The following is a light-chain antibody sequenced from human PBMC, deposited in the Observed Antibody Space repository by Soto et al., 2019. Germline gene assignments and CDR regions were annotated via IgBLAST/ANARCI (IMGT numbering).Light chain of an antibody. Sequence: DIVMTQSPDSLALSLGERATINCKSSRSVLSSSNNKNFLAWYQQKPGQPPRLLIYWASTRESGVPDQFSGSGSGTDFTLTISSLQAEDVAVYYCQQYYSSPFTFGPGTKVDIK. V-gene: IGKV4-1*01. CDR3: QQYYSSPFT. CDR2: WAS. CDR1: RSVLSSSNNKNF. J-gene: IGKJ3*01.